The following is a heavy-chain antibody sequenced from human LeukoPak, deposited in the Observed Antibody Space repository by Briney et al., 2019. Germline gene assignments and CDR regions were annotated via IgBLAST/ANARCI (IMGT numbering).Heavy chain of an antibody. CDR1: GFIFSSYA. J-gene: IGHJ4*02. CDR2: ICGSGGST. V-gene: IGHV3-23*01. Sequence: GGFPGLSCAASGFIFSSYAMSLVRQAPGKGVEWVSGICGSGGSTYYADSVKGRFTISRDNSKNTLYLQMNSLRVEDTAVYYCAKTPDSSSSGFRPSFDYWGQGNLVTVSS. D-gene: IGHD6-6*01. CDR3: AKTPDSSSSGFRPSFDY.